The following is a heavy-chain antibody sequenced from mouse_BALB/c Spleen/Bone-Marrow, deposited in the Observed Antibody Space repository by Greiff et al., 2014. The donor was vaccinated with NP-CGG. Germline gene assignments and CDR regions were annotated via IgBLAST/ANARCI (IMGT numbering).Heavy chain of an antibody. J-gene: IGHJ4*01. CDR2: INPYNDGT. Sequence: SGPELVKPGASVKMSCKASGYTFTSYVMHWVKQKPGQGLEWIGYINPYNDGTKYNEKFKGKATLTSDKSSSTAYMELSSLTSEDSAVYYCARKVWYYAMDYWGQGTPVTVSS. CDR1: GYTFTSYV. CDR3: ARKVWYYAMDY. V-gene: IGHV1-14*01. D-gene: IGHD2-10*02.